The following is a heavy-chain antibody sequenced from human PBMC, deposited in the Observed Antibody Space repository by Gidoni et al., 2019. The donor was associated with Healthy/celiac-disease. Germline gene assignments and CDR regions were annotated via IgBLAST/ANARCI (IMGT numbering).Heavy chain of an antibody. D-gene: IGHD3-3*01. CDR2: IYYSGST. CDR3: ARGGITIIGIYGMDV. CDR1: GGSISSYY. V-gene: IGHV4-59*01. J-gene: IGHJ6*02. Sequence: QVQLQESGPGLVKPSETLSLTCTVSGGSISSYYWSWIRQPPGKGLEWIGYIYYSGSTNYNPSLKSRVTISVDTSKNQFSLKLSSVTAADTAVYYCARGGITIIGIYGMDVWGQGTTVTVSS.